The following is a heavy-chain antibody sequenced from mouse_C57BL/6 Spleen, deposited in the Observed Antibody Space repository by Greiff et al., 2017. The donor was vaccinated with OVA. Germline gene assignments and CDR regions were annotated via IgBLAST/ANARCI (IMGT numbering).Heavy chain of an antibody. CDR2: INYDGSST. Sequence: EVHLVESEGGLVQPGSSMKLSCTASGFTFSDYYMAWVRQVPEKGLEWVANINYDGSSTYYLDSLKSRFIISRDNAKNILYLQMSSLKSEDTATYYCARGHYYGSSYWFAYWGQGTLVTVSA. CDR3: ARGHYYGSSYWFAY. CDR1: GFTFSDYY. V-gene: IGHV5-16*01. J-gene: IGHJ3*01. D-gene: IGHD1-1*01.